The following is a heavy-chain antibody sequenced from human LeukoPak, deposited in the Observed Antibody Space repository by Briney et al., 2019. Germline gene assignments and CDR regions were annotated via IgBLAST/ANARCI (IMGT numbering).Heavy chain of an antibody. CDR2: IYPGDSDT. D-gene: IGHD6-13*01. V-gene: IGHV5-51*03. Sequence: GESLKISCRGSGYSFTSYWIGWVGQMPGKGVEWMGIIYPGDSDTRYSPSFQGPVTISADKSISTAYLQWSSLKASDTAMYYCYLAAGVVEFDYWGQGTLVTVSS. CDR3: YLAAGVVEFDY. J-gene: IGHJ4*02. CDR1: GYSFTSYW.